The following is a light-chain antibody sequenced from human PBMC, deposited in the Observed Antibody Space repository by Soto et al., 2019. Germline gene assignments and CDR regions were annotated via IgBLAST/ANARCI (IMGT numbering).Light chain of an antibody. CDR1: SSDVGAYNY. Sequence: QSALTQPASVSGSPGQSITISCTGTSSDVGAYNYVSWYQQHPGKAPKLMIYEVSNRPSGVSNRFSGSKSGNTASLTISGLQAEDEADYYCNSYTSSRTLVFGTGTKVTVL. CDR2: EVS. V-gene: IGLV2-14*01. J-gene: IGLJ1*01. CDR3: NSYTSSRTLV.